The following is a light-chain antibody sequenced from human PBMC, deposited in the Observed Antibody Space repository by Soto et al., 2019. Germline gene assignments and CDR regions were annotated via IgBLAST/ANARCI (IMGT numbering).Light chain of an antibody. V-gene: IGKV3-20*01. CDR1: QSVSGSY. Sequence: EIVLTQSPGTLSLSPGEKATLSCRARQSVSGSYLAWYQQRPGQAPRLLIYGASSRATGIPDRFSGSGSGTDFTLTITRLEPEDFAVYYCQQYGSSRWTFGRGTKV. CDR3: QQYGSSRWT. J-gene: IGKJ1*01. CDR2: GAS.